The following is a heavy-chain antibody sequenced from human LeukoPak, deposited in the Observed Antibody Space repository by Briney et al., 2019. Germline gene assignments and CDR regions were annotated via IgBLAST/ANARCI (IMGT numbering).Heavy chain of an antibody. CDR1: GYTFTGYY. D-gene: IGHD2-15*01. V-gene: IGHV1-2*02. CDR3: ARVGACSGGSCYSSLFDY. Sequence: GASVKVSCKASGYTFTGYYMHWVRQAPGQGLEWMGWINPNSGGTNYAQKFQGRVTMTRDTSISTAYMELSRLRSDDTAVYYCARVGACSGGSCYSSLFDYWGQGTLVTVSS. CDR2: INPNSGGT. J-gene: IGHJ4*02.